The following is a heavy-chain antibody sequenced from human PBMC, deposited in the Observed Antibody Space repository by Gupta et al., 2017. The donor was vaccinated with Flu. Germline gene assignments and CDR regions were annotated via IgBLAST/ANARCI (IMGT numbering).Heavy chain of an antibody. D-gene: IGHD2-2*01. CDR2: ISWNSGSI. V-gene: IGHV3-9*01. CDR3: AKDIGESVVPAAPDY. J-gene: IGHJ4*02. Sequence: APGKGLEWVSGISWNSGSIGYADSVKGRFTISRDNAKNSLYLQMNSLRAEDTALYYCAKDIGESVVPAAPDYWGQGTLVTVSS.